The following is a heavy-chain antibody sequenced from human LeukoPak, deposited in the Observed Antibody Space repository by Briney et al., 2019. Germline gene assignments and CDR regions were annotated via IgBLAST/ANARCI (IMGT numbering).Heavy chain of an antibody. J-gene: IGHJ3*02. Sequence: SETLSLTCTVSGGSISSGDHYWSWIRQPPGKGLEWIGYIYYSGSTYYNPSLKSRLTISVDTSKNQFSLKLSSVTAADTAVYYCVRRAYYYDSSAHAFDIWGQGTMVTVSS. D-gene: IGHD3-22*01. V-gene: IGHV4-30-4*01. CDR3: VRRAYYYDSSAHAFDI. CDR2: IYYSGST. CDR1: GGSISSGDHY.